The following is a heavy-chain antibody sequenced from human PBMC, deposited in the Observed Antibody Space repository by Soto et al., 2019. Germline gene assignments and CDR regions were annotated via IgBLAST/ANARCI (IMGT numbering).Heavy chain of an antibody. V-gene: IGHV1-2*02. CDR3: AREASAVLPLAD. CDR2: INPNSGDA. J-gene: IGHJ4*02. Sequence: ASVKVSCKASGYTFTAYAMHWVRQAPGQGLEWMGWINPNSGDATYAQKFQGRVTMTMDTSITTAYMELSSLRYDDTAVYYCAREASAVLPLADWGRGTLVTVAS. CDR1: GYTFTAYA. D-gene: IGHD6-13*01.